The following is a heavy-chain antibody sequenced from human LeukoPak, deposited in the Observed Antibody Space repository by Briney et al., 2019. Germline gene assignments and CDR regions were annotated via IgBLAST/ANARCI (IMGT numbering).Heavy chain of an antibody. CDR3: ARGIVGALDAFDI. D-gene: IGHD1-26*01. J-gene: IGHJ3*02. CDR1: GFTFSSFA. CDR2: IYSGGST. V-gene: IGHV3-66*01. Sequence: PGGSLRLSCAASGFTFSSFAMSWVRQAPGKGLEWVSVIYSGGSTYYADSVKGRFTISRDNSKNTLYLQMNSLRAEDTAVYYCARGIVGALDAFDIWGQGTMVTVSS.